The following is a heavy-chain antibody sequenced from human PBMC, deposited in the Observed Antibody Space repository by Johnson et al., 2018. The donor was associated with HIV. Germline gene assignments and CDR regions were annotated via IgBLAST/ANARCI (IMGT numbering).Heavy chain of an antibody. CDR3: ARDYRYGGNSAFDI. CDR2: NK. V-gene: IGHV3-74*02. J-gene: IGHJ3*02. Sequence: EVQLVESGGGLVQPGGSLRLSCTASGFRFSSSWMHWVRQAPGKGLVWVSRNKYYADSVKGRFTISRDNSKNTLYLQMNSLRAEDTAVYYCARDYRYGGNSAFDIWGQGTMVTVSS. D-gene: IGHD4-23*01. CDR1: GFRFSSSW.